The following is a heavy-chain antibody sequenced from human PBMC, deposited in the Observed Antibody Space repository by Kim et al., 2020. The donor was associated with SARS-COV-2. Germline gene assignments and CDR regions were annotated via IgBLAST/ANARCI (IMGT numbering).Heavy chain of an antibody. Sequence: GGSLRLSCAVSGFTFSSHTMSWVRQAPGKGLEWVSAIIGSAIRGSDSNTYYADSVKGRFTISRDTSDDTLYLQTDSLRADDTAVYYCARGRIPTNGLLDYWGQGTLVTVSS. D-gene: IGHD2-8*01. CDR1: GFTFSSHT. CDR3: ARGRIPTNGLLDY. V-gene: IGHV3-23*01. J-gene: IGHJ4*02. CDR2: IIGSAIRGSDSNT.